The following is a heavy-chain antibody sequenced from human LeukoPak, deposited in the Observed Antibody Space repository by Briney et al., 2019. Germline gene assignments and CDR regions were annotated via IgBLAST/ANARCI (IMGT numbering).Heavy chain of an antibody. V-gene: IGHV3-23*01. D-gene: IGHD3-16*01. CDR3: AKKGGLDYYYYGMDV. J-gene: IGHJ6*02. Sequence: PGGSLRLSCAASGFTFSSYAMSWVRQAPGKGLEWVSAISGSGGSTYYADSVKGRFTISRDNSKNTLYLQMNSLRAEDTAVYYCAKKGGLDYYYYGMDVWSQGTTVTVS. CDR1: GFTFSSYA. CDR2: ISGSGGST.